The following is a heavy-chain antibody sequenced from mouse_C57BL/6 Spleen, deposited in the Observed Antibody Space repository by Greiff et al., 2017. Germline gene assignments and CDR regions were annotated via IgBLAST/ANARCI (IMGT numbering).Heavy chain of an antibody. Sequence: EVMLVESGGGLVKPGGSLKLSCAASGFTFSDYGMHWVRQAPEKGLEWVAYISSGSSTIYYADTVKGRFTISRDNAKNTLFLQMTSLRSEDTAMYYCARTYGSSRYYFDYWGQGTTLTGSS. CDR2: ISSGSSTI. CDR1: GFTFSDYG. V-gene: IGHV5-17*01. D-gene: IGHD1-1*01. J-gene: IGHJ2*01. CDR3: ARTYGSSRYYFDY.